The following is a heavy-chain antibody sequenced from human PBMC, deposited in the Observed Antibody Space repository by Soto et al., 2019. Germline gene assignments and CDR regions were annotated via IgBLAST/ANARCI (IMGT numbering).Heavy chain of an antibody. J-gene: IGHJ6*02. D-gene: IGHD6-6*01. V-gene: IGHV3-7*03. CDR2: IKQDGSEK. CDR3: AREREYSSSSGNYYYGMDV. CDR1: GFTFSSYW. Sequence: GGSLRLSCAASGFTFSSYWMSWVRQAPGKGLEWVANIKQDGSEKYYVDSVKGRFTISRDNAKNSLYLQMNSLRAEDTAVYYCAREREYSSSSGNYYYGMDVWGQGTTATVSS.